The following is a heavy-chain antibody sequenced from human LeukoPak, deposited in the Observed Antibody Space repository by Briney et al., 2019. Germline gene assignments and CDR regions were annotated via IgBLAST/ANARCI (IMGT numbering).Heavy chain of an antibody. CDR2: ISSRGSTT. Sequence: PVGSLRLSCAASGFTFSDYYMSWIRQAPGKGLEWVSYISSRGSTTYYADSVKGRFTISRDNAKNSLFLQMSSLRAEDTAVYYCARDLTFSSGPEYWGQGTLVTVSS. V-gene: IGHV3-11*01. CDR1: GFTFSDYY. CDR3: ARDLTFSSGPEY. J-gene: IGHJ4*02. D-gene: IGHD3-3*01.